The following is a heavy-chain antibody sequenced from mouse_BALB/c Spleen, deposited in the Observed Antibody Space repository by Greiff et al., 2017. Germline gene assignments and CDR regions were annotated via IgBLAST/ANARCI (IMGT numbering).Heavy chain of an antibody. V-gene: IGHV1S41*01. D-gene: IGHD3-3*01. CDR2: IAPGSGST. J-gene: IGHJ4*01. CDR3: ARGGTVAMDY. Sequence: DLVKPGASVKLSCKASGYTFTSYWINWIKQRPGQGLEWIGRIAPGSGSTYYNEMFKGKATLTVDTSSSTAYIQLSSLSSEDSAVYFCARGGTVAMDYWGQGTSVTVSS. CDR1: GYTFTSYW.